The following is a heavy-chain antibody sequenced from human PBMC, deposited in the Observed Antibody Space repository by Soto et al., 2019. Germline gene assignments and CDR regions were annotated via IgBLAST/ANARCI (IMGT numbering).Heavy chain of an antibody. V-gene: IGHV3-73*01. Sequence: EVQLVESGGGLVQPGGSLKLSCAAFGFIFSGSGVHWVRQASGKGLEWVGRILSKAGNYATAYPASMKGRFTISRDDSENTAFLQMNSLKTEDTAVYYCIRGGSPYYYDYWGQGTLVAVSS. J-gene: IGHJ4*02. CDR2: ILSKAGNYAT. CDR1: GFIFSGSG. CDR3: IRGGSPYYYDY.